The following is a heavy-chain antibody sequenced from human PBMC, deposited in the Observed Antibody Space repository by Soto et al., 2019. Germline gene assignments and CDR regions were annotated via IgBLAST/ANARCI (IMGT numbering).Heavy chain of an antibody. CDR3: AKSVYNWNDGFFDY. V-gene: IGHV3-30*18. CDR2: ISYDGINK. J-gene: IGHJ4*02. CDR1: GFTFSSYG. Sequence: QVQLVESGGGVVQPGRSLRLSCAASGFTFSSYGIHWVRQAPGKGLEWVSVISYDGINKYYADSVKGRFTISRHNSENTLYLQMNSLRAEDTAVYYCAKSVYNWNDGFFDYWGQGTLVTVSS. D-gene: IGHD1-1*01.